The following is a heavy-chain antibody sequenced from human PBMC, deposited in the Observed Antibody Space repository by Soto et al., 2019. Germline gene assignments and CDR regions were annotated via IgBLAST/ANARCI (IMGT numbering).Heavy chain of an antibody. D-gene: IGHD5-18*01. CDR2: INAANGNT. V-gene: IGHV1-3*01. CDR1: GYTFTSYA. Sequence: ASMKVSCNASGYTFTSYAMNWVRKAPGQRLGRMGWINAANGNTIYSQDCKGRGTITRDTYASTAYMELSSLRSEDTAVYYCARDPGYSYGITWGQGTLVT. CDR3: ARDPGYSYGIT. J-gene: IGHJ5*02.